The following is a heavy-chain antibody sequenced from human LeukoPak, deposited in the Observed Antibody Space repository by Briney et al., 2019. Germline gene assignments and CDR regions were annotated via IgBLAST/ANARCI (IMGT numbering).Heavy chain of an antibody. CDR1: GGSISSSSYY. CDR3: VRVQRWLQFLDY. CDR2: IYYSGST. Sequence: SETLSLTCTVSGGSISSSSYYWGWIRQPPGKGLEWIGSIYYSGSTYYNPSLKSRVTISVDTSKNQFSLKLSSVTAADTAVYYCVRVQRWLQFLDYWGQGTLVTVSS. D-gene: IGHD5-24*01. J-gene: IGHJ4*02. V-gene: IGHV4-39*07.